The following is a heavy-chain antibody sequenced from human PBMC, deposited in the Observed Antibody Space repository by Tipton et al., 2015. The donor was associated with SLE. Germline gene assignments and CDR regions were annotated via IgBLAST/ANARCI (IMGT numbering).Heavy chain of an antibody. CDR3: ASPSSPQFHSMSI. CDR1: GFSFSTYA. CDR2: INGGGYRT. V-gene: IGHV3-23*01. J-gene: IGHJ3*02. D-gene: IGHD3-3*02. Sequence: GSLRLSCAASGFSFSTYAMTWVRQAPGRGLEWVSTINGGGYRTYYADSVKGRFTLSRDNSKNTLYLQMDSLRAEDTAVYYCASPSSPQFHSMSIWGQGTMVTVSS.